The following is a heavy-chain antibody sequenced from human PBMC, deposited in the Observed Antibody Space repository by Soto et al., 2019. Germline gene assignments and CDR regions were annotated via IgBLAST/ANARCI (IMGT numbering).Heavy chain of an antibody. CDR3: AREELEDTSSSWGLIDP. Sequence: GGSLRLSCAASGFTFSSYSMNWVRQAPGKGLEWVSYISSSSSTIYYADSVKGRFTISRDNAKNSLYLQMNSLRAEDTAVYYCAREELEDTSSSWGLIDPWGQGTLVTVSS. D-gene: IGHD6-13*01. V-gene: IGHV3-48*01. CDR1: GFTFSSYS. CDR2: ISSSSSTI. J-gene: IGHJ5*02.